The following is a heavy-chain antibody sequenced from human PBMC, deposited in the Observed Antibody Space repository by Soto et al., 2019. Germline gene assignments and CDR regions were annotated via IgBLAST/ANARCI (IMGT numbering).Heavy chain of an antibody. V-gene: IGHV3-21*01. J-gene: IGHJ6*02. D-gene: IGHD3-3*01. CDR1: GFPFSSYS. CDR3: ARAAYYDFWSGYDPYYYGMDV. Sequence: PGGSLRLSCAASGFPFSSYSMNWVRQAPGKGLEWVSSISSSSSYIYYADSVKGRFTISRDNAKNSLYLQMNSLRAEDTAVYYCARAAYYDFWSGYDPYYYGMDVWGQGTTVTVSS. CDR2: ISSSSSYI.